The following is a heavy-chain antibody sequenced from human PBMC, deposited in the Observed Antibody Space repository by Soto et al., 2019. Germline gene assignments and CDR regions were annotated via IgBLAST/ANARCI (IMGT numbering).Heavy chain of an antibody. CDR2: IIPILGIA. Sequence: QVQLVQSGAEVKKPGSSVKVSCKASGGTFSSYTISWVRQAPGQGLEWMGRIIPILGIANYAQKFQGRVTITADKSTSTAYMELSSLRSEDTAVYYCVREAYSSGWYGDVGWFDPWGQGTLVTVSS. D-gene: IGHD6-19*01. V-gene: IGHV1-69*08. CDR3: VREAYSSGWYGDVGWFDP. J-gene: IGHJ5*02. CDR1: GGTFSSYT.